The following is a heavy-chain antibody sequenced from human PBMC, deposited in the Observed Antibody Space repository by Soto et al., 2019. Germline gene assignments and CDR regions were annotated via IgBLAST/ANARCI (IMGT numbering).Heavy chain of an antibody. D-gene: IGHD2-8*01. V-gene: IGHV1-18*04. CDR3: AREGYCTNGVCYNNDDYYYYGMDV. CDR1: GYTFTSYG. J-gene: IGHJ6*02. Sequence: ASVKFSCKASGYTFTSYGISWVRQAPGQGLEWMGWISAYNGSTNYAQKLQGRVTMTTDKSTSTAYMELRSLRSDDTAVYYCAREGYCTNGVCYNNDDYYYYGMDVWG. CDR2: ISAYNGST.